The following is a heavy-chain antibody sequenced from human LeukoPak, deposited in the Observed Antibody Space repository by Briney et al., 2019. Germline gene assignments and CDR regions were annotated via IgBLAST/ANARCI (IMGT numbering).Heavy chain of an antibody. D-gene: IGHD3-10*01. V-gene: IGHV1-46*01. J-gene: IGHJ4*02. CDR3: ANHLSYGSGA. CDR1: GYTFTSYG. CDR2: INPSGGST. Sequence: ASVKVSCKASGYTFTSYGISWVRQAPGQGLEWMGIINPSGGSTTYAQKFQGRVTMTRDTSTSTVYMELSSLRSEDTAVYYCANHLSYGSGAWGQGTLVTVSS.